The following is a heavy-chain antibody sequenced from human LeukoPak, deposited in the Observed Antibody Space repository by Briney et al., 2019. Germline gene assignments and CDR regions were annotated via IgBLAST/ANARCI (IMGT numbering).Heavy chain of an antibody. CDR1: GFTFSAYW. CDR3: ARDGGSAMPFDY. Sequence: GGSLKLSCAASGFTFSAYWMSWVRQAPGKGLEWVANIRQDGSDKYYVDSVKGRFTISRDNAKNSLYLQMNSLRAEDTAVYYCARDGGSAMPFDYWGQGTLVTVSS. V-gene: IGHV3-7*01. CDR2: IRQDGSDK. J-gene: IGHJ4*02. D-gene: IGHD2-2*01.